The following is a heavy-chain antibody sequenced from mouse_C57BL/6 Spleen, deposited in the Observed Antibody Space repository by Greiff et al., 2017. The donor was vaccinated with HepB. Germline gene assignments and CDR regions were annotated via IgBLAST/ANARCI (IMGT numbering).Heavy chain of an antibody. J-gene: IGHJ3*01. CDR1: GYTFTDYY. D-gene: IGHD1-1*01. V-gene: IGHV1-26*01. Sequence: EVQLQQSGPELVKPGASVKISCKASGYTFTDYYMNWVKQSHGKSLEWIGDINPNNGGTSYNQKFKGKATLTVDKSSSTAYMELRSLTSEDSAVYYCARPLYGSSYSWFAYWGQGTLVTVSA. CDR3: ARPLYGSSYSWFAY. CDR2: INPNNGGT.